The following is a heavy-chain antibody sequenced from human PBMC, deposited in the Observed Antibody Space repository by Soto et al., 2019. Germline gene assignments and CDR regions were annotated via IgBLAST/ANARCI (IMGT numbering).Heavy chain of an antibody. CDR2: ISASGDIT. V-gene: IGHV3-23*01. D-gene: IGHD1-1*01. J-gene: IGHJ6*03. Sequence: PGGSLRLSCAGTGFTFSSDAVNWVRQTPGKGLEWVSGISASGDITYYADSVKGRFTISRDNSKNTLFLHLNSLRADDTGVYYCARGKDGRRAGTYYFDMDVWGKGTTVTVSS. CDR1: GFTFSSDA. CDR3: ARGKDGRRAGTYYFDMDV.